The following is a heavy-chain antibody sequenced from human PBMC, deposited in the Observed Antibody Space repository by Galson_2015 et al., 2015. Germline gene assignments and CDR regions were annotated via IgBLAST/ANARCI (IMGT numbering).Heavy chain of an antibody. CDR2: IWYAGTNK. Sequence: ALRLSCAACGFAFSRFGMHWVRQAPGKGLAWVAFIWYAGTNKYYGDYVKGRFTISRDNSKNTLYLQMNSLRAEDTSVYYCARDGSGWTFGSLDPWGQGTLVTVSS. J-gene: IGHJ5*02. CDR1: GFAFSRFG. V-gene: IGHV3-33*01. CDR3: ARDGSGWTFGSLDP. D-gene: IGHD6-19*01.